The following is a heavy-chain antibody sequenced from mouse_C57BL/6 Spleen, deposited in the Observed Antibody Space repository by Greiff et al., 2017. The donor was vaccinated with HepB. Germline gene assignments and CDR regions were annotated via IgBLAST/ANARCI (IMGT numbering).Heavy chain of an antibody. CDR3: ARWEDSSGLDAMDY. CDR2: INPSSGYT. CDR1: GYTFTSYW. D-gene: IGHD3-2*02. Sequence: VQLQQSGAELAKPGASVKLSCKASGYTFTSYWMHWVKQRPGQGLEWIGYINPSSGYTKYNQKFKDKATLNADKSSSTAYMQLSSLTYEDSAVYYCARWEDSSGLDAMDYWGQGTSVTVSS. J-gene: IGHJ4*01. V-gene: IGHV1-7*01.